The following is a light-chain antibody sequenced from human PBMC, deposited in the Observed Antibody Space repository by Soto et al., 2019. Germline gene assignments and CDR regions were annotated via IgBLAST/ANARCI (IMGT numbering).Light chain of an antibody. V-gene: IGKV3-15*01. Sequence: EIVMTQSPATLSVSPGESATVSCRATKTVSDNLAWYQQKPGQSPRLLIYAASTRATGIPARFSGSGSGTEFTLTISNLQSEDFAVYYCQQYKNWPQTFGQGTKVDNK. CDR1: KTVSDN. J-gene: IGKJ1*01. CDR2: AAS. CDR3: QQYKNWPQT.